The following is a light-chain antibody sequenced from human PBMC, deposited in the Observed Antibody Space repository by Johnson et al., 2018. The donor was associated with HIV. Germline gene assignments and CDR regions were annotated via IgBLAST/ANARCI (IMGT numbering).Light chain of an antibody. Sequence: QSVLTQPPSVSAAPGQKVTISCSGSSSNIGNNYVSWYQQLPGTAPKLLIYDNNKQPPGIPAGSPGSRSGPSATRAITGLQTGDEADYYCGTWDSSLSAGVFGTGTKVTVL. J-gene: IGLJ1*01. CDR3: GTWDSSLSAGV. CDR2: DNN. CDR1: SSNIGNNY. V-gene: IGLV1-51*01.